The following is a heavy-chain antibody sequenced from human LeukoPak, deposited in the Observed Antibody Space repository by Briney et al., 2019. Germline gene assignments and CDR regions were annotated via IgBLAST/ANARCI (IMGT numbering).Heavy chain of an antibody. CDR2: IWYDGGNK. CDR1: ELTFSSYE. Sequence: GGSLRLSCAASELTFSSYEMNWVRQAPGKGLEWVAVIWYDGGNKYYADSVKGRFTISRDNSKNTLYLQMNSLRAEDTAVYYCAREEHDNSGVLDYWGQGTLVTVSS. D-gene: IGHD3-22*01. CDR3: AREEHDNSGVLDY. V-gene: IGHV3-33*08. J-gene: IGHJ4*02.